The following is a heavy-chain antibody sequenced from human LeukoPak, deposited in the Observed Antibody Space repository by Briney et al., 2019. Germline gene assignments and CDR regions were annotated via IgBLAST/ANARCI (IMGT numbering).Heavy chain of an antibody. J-gene: IGHJ4*02. D-gene: IGHD4-17*01. Sequence: SQTLSLTCVISGDSVSSNNAAWNWIRQSPSRGLEWLGRTYYRSKWYNEYAESVESRIIINPDTSKNQFSLQLNSVTPEDTAVYYCVRESGDYVKFDYWGQGTLVTVSS. CDR1: GDSVSSNNAA. CDR3: VRESGDYVKFDY. CDR2: TYYRSKWYN. V-gene: IGHV6-1*01.